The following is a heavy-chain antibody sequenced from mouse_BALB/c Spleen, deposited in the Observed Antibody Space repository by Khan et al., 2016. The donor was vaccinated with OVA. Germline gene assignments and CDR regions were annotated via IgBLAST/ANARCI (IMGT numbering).Heavy chain of an antibody. Sequence: EVELVESGGGLVQPGGSLKLSCATSGFTFSDYYMYWVRQTPEKRLEWVAYLSNRGTTTYYPEHVRGRFTISRDNAKNSLYLQMSRLESEDTAMYYCAREGDDGGLAYWGQGTLVTVSA. CDR1: GFTFSDYY. CDR3: AREGDDGGLAY. V-gene: IGHV5-12*02. D-gene: IGHD2-3*01. CDR2: LSNRGTTT. J-gene: IGHJ3*01.